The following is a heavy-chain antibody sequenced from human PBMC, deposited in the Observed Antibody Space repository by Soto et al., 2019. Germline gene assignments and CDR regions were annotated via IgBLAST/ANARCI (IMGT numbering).Heavy chain of an antibody. CDR3: AREICSGGSCYPRWFDP. V-gene: IGHV4-34*01. Sequence: QVQLQQWGAGLLKPSETLSLTCAVYGGSFSGYYWSWIRQPPGKGLEWIGEINHSGSTNYNPSHKSRVTISVDTSKNQFSLKLSSVTAADTAVYYCAREICSGGSCYPRWFDPWGQGTLVTVSS. CDR2: INHSGST. J-gene: IGHJ5*02. D-gene: IGHD2-15*01. CDR1: GGSFSGYY.